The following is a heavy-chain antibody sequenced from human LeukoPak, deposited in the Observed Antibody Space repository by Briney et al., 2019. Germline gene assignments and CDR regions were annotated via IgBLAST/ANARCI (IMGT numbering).Heavy chain of an antibody. V-gene: IGHV4-4*07. Sequence: SETLSLTCTVSGGSISSYYWSWIRQPAGKRLEWIGRIYTSGSTNYNPSLKSRVTMSVDTSKNQFSLKLSSVTAADTAVYYCARDSRIAARPEKDYNWFDSWGQGTLVTVSS. D-gene: IGHD6-6*01. J-gene: IGHJ5*01. CDR1: GGSISSYY. CDR2: IYTSGST. CDR3: ARDSRIAARPEKDYNWFDS.